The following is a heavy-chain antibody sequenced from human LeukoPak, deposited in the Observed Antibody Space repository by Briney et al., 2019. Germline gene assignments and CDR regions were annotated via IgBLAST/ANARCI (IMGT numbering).Heavy chain of an antibody. CDR2: INTNTGNP. J-gene: IGHJ5*02. D-gene: IGHD3-10*01. CDR1: GYTFTSYA. CDR3: AREGQGILWFEASGWFDP. Sequence: ASVKVSCKASGYTFTSYAMNWVRQAPGQGLEWMGWINTNTGNPTYAQGFTGRFVFSLDTSVSTAYLQISSLKAEDTAVYYCAREGQGILWFEASGWFDPWGQGTLVTVSS. V-gene: IGHV7-4-1*02.